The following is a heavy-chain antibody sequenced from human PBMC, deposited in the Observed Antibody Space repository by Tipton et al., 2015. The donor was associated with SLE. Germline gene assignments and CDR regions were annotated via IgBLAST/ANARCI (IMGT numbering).Heavy chain of an antibody. Sequence: SLRLSCAASGFTFSDYYMSWIRQAPGKGLEWVSYISSSGSTIYYADSVKGRFTISRDNAKNSLYLQMNSLRAEDTAVYYCARGKRQRYPYYLFGMGVWGPGATVPVPS. CDR3: ARGKRQRYPYYLFGMGV. V-gene: IGHV3-11*01. CDR2: ISSSGSTI. D-gene: IGHD3-16*02. J-gene: IGHJ6*02. CDR1: GFTFSDYY.